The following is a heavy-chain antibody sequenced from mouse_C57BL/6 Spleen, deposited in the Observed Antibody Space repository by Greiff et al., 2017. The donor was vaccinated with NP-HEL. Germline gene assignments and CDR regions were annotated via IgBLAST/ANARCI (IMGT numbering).Heavy chain of an antibody. V-gene: IGHV3-3*01. CDR1: GFSIHRDCY. J-gene: IGHJ4*01. CDR3: ARGQYYAMDY. CDR2: TFYSGIT. Sequence: EVQVVESGPSLVRPSQTLSLTCTVTGFSIHRDCYWIWIRQFPGNKLEYIGYTFYSGITYYNPSLESRTYITRDTSKNQFSLKLSSVTTEDTATYYGARGQYYAMDYWGEGTSVTVSS.